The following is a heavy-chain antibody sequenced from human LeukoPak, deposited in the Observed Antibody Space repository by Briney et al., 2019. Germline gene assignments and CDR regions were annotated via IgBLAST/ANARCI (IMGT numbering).Heavy chain of an antibody. CDR3: AKDVREIAVAGTDY. D-gene: IGHD6-19*01. CDR2: ISGSGGST. Sequence: GGSLRLSCAASGFTFSSYAMSWVRQAPGKGLEWVSAISGSGGSTYYADSVKGRFTISRDNSKSTLYLQMNSLRAEDTAKYYCAKDVREIAVAGTDYWGQGTLVTVSS. J-gene: IGHJ4*02. V-gene: IGHV3-23*01. CDR1: GFTFSSYA.